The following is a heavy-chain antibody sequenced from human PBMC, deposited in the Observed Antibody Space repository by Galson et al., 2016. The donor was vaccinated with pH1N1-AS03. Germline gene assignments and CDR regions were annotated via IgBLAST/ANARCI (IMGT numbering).Heavy chain of an antibody. CDR3: AQSDYGDYVDYFDY. V-gene: IGHV2-5*02. J-gene: IGHJ4*02. CDR2: IYWDDDK. Sequence: PALVKPTQTLTVTCTFSGFSLSTSGVGVGWIRQPPGKALEWLALIYWDDDKRYSPSLKSRLTITKDTSKNQVVLTMTNMDPVDTATYYCAQSDYGDYVDYFDYWGQGTLVTVSS. D-gene: IGHD4-17*01. CDR1: GFSLSTSGVG.